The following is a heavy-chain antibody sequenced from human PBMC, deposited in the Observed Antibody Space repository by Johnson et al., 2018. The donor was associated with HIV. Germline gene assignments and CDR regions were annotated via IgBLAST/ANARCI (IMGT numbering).Heavy chain of an antibody. D-gene: IGHD3-16*01. V-gene: IGHV3-9*01. CDR3: AKDMGGVGVMLDNAFDI. Sequence: VQLVESGGGLVQPGGSLRLSCAASGFTVSSNYMSWVRQAPGKGLEWVSGISWNRGSIGYADSVKGRFTIPRDNAKNSLYLQMNSLRAEDTALYYCAKDMGGVGVMLDNAFDIWGQGTMVTVSS. CDR2: ISWNRGSI. J-gene: IGHJ3*02. CDR1: GFTVSSNY.